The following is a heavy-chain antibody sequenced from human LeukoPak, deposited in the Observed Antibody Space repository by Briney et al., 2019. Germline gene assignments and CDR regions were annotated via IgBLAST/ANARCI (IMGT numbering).Heavy chain of an antibody. J-gene: IGHJ4*02. CDR3: ARDELTIAAIFDY. V-gene: IGHV3-20*04. CDR2: INWNGGST. Sequence: PGGSLRLSRAASGFTFDYYGMSGVRQAPGKGLEWVSGINWNGGSTGYADSVKGRFTISRDNAKNSLYLQMNSLRAEDTALYYCARDELTIAAIFDYWGQGTLVTVSS. D-gene: IGHD6-13*01. CDR1: GFTFDYYG.